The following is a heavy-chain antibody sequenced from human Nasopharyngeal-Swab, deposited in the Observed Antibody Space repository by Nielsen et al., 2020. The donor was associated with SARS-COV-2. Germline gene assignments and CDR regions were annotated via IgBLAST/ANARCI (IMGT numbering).Heavy chain of an antibody. Sequence: GESLKISCAASGFTFNTYSMNWVRQAPGKGLEWVSSISSSSAYIYYADSVKGRFTISRDNAKNSLYLQMNSLRAEDTAVYYCARVGLGYNWNYFDPYYYYGMDVWGQGTTVTVSS. V-gene: IGHV3-21*01. CDR3: ARVGLGYNWNYFDPYYYYGMDV. D-gene: IGHD1-7*01. J-gene: IGHJ6*02. CDR2: ISSSSAYI. CDR1: GFTFNTYS.